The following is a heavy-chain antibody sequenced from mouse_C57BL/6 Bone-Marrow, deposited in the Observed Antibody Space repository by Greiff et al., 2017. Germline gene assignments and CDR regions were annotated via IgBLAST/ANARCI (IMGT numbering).Heavy chain of an antibody. CDR2: IYPGDGDP. J-gene: IGHJ3*01. V-gene: IGHV1-82*01. Sequence: QVQLQQSGPELVKPGASVKISCKASGYAFSSSWMNWVKQRPGKGLEWIGRIYPGDGDPNYNGKFKGKATLTADKSSSTAYMQLSSMTSEDSAVDFCARRYYCSSYDWFAYWGQGTLVTVSA. CDR3: ARRYYCSSYDWFAY. CDR1: GYAFSSSW. D-gene: IGHD1-1*01.